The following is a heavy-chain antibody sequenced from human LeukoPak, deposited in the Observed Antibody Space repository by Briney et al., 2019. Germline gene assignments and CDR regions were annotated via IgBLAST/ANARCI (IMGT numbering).Heavy chain of an antibody. CDR1: GFTFSSYA. CDR3: ARVIGTYCSSTSCYQVSAYYYYYMDV. J-gene: IGHJ6*03. V-gene: IGHV3-23*01. CDR2: ISDTGGST. D-gene: IGHD2-2*01. Sequence: GGSLRLSCAASGFTFSSYAMSWVRQAPGKGLEWVSAISDTGGSTYYADSVKGRFTISRDNAKNSLYLQMNSLRAEDTALYYCARVIGTYCSSTSCYQVSAYYYYYMDVWGKGTTVTVSS.